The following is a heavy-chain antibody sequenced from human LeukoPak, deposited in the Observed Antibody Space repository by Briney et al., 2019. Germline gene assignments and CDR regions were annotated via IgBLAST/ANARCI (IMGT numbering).Heavy chain of an antibody. CDR1: GFTFSSYT. D-gene: IGHD2-15*01. J-gene: IGHJ6*02. CDR3: ASPGGWWLGWDV. V-gene: IGHV3-23*01. CDR2: ISGSGVGT. Sequence: GGSLRLSCAASGFTFSSYTMNWVRQAPGKGLEWVSAISGSGVGTYYADSVKGRFTISRDNSWNTLYLQMSSLRAEDTAVYYCASPGGWWLGWDVWGQGTTVTVSS.